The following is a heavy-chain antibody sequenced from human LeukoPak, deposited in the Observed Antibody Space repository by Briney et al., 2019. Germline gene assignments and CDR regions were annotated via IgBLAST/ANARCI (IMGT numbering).Heavy chain of an antibody. Sequence: GGSLRLSCAASGFTFSNYAMSWVRQAPGKGLEWVSGIRGSGGSTDYADSVKGRFTISRDNFKNTLYLQMNSLRAEDTAVYFCAKRGVVIRVILVGFHKEANYFDSWGQGALVTVSS. CDR2: IRGSGGST. D-gene: IGHD3-22*01. V-gene: IGHV3-23*01. CDR1: GFTFSNYA. J-gene: IGHJ4*02. CDR3: AKRGVVIRVILVGFHKEANYFDS.